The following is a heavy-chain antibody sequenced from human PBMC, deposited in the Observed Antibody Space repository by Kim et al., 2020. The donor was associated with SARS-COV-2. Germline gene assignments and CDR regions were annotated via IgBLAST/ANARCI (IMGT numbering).Heavy chain of an antibody. Sequence: SETLSLTCTVSGGSISSSSYYWGWIRQPPGKGLEWIGSIYYSGSTYYNPSLKSRVTISVDTSKNQFSLKLSSVTAADTAVYYCARLPYHCSGGSCYFDPWGQGTLVTVSS. V-gene: IGHV4-39*01. D-gene: IGHD2-15*01. CDR2: IYYSGST. CDR3: ARLPYHCSGGSCYFDP. J-gene: IGHJ5*02. CDR1: GGSISSSSYY.